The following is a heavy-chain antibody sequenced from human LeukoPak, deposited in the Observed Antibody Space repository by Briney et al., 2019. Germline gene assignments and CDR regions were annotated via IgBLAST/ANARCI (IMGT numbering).Heavy chain of an antibody. D-gene: IGHD2-15*01. V-gene: IGHV3-33*01. CDR1: EFXFSNYA. J-gene: IGHJ3*02. CDR2: IWYDGSSI. CDR3: ARGAYCSGGSCPGAFDI. Sequence: PGGSLRLSCAASEFXFSNYAIYWVRQAPGKGLEWVAIIWYDGSSIYYADSVKGRFTISRDNSKNTLYLQMNSLRVEDTAVYYCARGAYCSGGSCPGAFDIWGQGTMVTVSS.